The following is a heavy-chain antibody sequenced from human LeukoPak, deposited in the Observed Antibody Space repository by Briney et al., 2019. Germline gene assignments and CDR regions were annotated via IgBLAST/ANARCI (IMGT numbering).Heavy chain of an antibody. J-gene: IGHJ2*01. D-gene: IGHD3-10*01. V-gene: IGHV1-58*02. CDR2: IVVGSGNT. CDR3: AREGAGSYFNWYFDL. Sequence: HGASVKVSCKASGFTFTSSAMQWVRQARGQRLEWIGWIVVGSGNTNYAQKFQERVTITGDMSTSTAYMELSSLRSEDTAVYYCAREGAGSYFNWYFDLWGRGTLVTVSS. CDR1: GFTFTSSA.